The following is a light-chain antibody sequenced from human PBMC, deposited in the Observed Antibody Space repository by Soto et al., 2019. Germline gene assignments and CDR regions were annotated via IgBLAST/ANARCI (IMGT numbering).Light chain of an antibody. CDR1: QSVSSNY. CDR2: GAS. Sequence: EIVLAQSPGTLSLSPGERATLSCRASQSVSSNYLAWYQQKPGQAPRLLIYGASSRATGIPDRFSGSGSGTDFTLTISRLEPEDFAVYYCQQYGRSPLTFGGATKVEIK. V-gene: IGKV3-20*01. CDR3: QQYGRSPLT. J-gene: IGKJ4*01.